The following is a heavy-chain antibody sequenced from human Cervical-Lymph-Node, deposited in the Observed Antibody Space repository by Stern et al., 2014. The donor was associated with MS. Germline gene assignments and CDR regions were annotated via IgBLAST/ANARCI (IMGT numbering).Heavy chain of an antibody. D-gene: IGHD2-21*01. CDR1: GFSLISSGMS. J-gene: IGHJ6*02. Sequence: ESGPALVKPTQTLTLTCTFSGFSLISSGMSVSWIRPPPGKALEWLARLDWGDDKFYTTFLRTRLTIAKDTSKNQVVLTMTNVDPVDTATYYCARTNVPHSPGFTFSYYYYAMDVWGQGTTVTVSS. CDR2: LDWGDDK. CDR3: ARTNVPHSPGFTFSYYYYAMDV. V-gene: IGHV2-70*17.